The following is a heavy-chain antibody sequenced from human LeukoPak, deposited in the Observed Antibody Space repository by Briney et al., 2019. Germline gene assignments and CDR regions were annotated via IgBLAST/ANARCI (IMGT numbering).Heavy chain of an antibody. Sequence: GGSLRLSCTASGFTFGDYAMSWVRQAPGKGLEWVSAISGSGGSTYYADSVKGRFTISRDNSKNTLYLQMNSLRAEDTAVYYCAKSPTGFGELFFDYWGQGTLVTVSS. V-gene: IGHV3-23*01. D-gene: IGHD3-10*01. CDR3: AKSPTGFGELFFDY. J-gene: IGHJ4*02. CDR1: GFTFGDYA. CDR2: ISGSGGST.